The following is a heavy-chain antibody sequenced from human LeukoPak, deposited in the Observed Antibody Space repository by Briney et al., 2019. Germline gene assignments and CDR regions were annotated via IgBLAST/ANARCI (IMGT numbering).Heavy chain of an antibody. CDR3: ARDGGGTHSGGFY. CDR2: SGSGRST. CDR1: GFTFSSYG. Sequence: GGSLRLSCAASGFTFSSYGMNWVRQAPGKGLEWVSISGSGRSTYYADSVKGRFTISRDNSKNTLYLQMNSLRAEDTAVYYCARDGGGTHSGGFYWGQGTLVTVSS. D-gene: IGHD2-15*01. V-gene: IGHV3-23*01. J-gene: IGHJ4*02.